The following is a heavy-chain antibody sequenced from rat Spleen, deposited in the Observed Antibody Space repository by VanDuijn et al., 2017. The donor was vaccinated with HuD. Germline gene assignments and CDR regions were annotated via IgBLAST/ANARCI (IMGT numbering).Heavy chain of an antibody. CDR3: ARVGRSRLQGFAN. D-gene: IGHD1-1*01. CDR2: ISYDGSST. Sequence: EVQLVESGGGLVQPGRSLKLSCAASGFTFSNYGMAWVRQAPTKGLEWVATISYDGSSTYYRDSMKGRFTISRDNAYSTLYLQMDSLRSEDTATYCCARVGRSRLQGFANWGQGTLVTVSS. CDR1: GFTFSNYG. V-gene: IGHV5-29*01. J-gene: IGHJ3*01.